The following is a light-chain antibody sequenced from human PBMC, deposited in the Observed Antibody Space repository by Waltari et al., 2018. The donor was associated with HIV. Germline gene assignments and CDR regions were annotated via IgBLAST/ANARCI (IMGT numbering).Light chain of an antibody. CDR2: EGS. J-gene: IGKJ1*01. V-gene: IGKV3D-15*01. Sequence: IVLTQSPGALSFFPGERATLSCRASQTISSNYLAWYQYKPGQAPRLLIYEGSMRATAIPARFSGSGSGTEFTLTISSLQSEDFAVYYCQQYNNWPPWTFGQGTKVEIK. CDR3: QQYNNWPPWT. CDR1: QTISSN.